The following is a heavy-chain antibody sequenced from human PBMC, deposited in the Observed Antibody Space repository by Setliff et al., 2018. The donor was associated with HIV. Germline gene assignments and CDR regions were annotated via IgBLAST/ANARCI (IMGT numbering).Heavy chain of an antibody. CDR3: ARGVKWLDP. CDR2: MNGDGTT. V-gene: IGHV3-53*01. J-gene: IGHJ5*02. CDR1: GFTVNTNY. D-gene: IGHD3-16*01. Sequence: GSLKISCAASGFTVNTNYMTWVRQAPGKGLEWVSVMNGDGTTYYADSVKGRFTISRDNSINILYLHMNSLIAEDTAVYYCARGVKWLDPWGQGTLVTVSS.